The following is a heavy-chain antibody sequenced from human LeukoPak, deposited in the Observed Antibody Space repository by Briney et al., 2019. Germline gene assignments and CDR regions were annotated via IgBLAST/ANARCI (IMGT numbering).Heavy chain of an antibody. D-gene: IGHD5-12*01. CDR3: ASHSGGYAY. Sequence: WETLSLTCTVSGGSISSYYWSWIRQPPGKGLEWIGYIYYSGSTNYNPSLKSRVTISVDTSKNQFSLRLNSVTAADTAVYYCASHSGGYAYWGQGTLVTVSS. CDR1: GGSISSYY. J-gene: IGHJ4*02. CDR2: IYYSGST. V-gene: IGHV4-59*12.